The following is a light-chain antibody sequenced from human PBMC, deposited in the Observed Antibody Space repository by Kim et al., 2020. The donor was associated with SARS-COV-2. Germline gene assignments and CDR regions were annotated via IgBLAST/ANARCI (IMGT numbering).Light chain of an antibody. CDR1: QDIRNY. V-gene: IGKV1-16*01. CDR2: AAS. Sequence: DIQMTQSPSSLSASVGDRVTITCRASQDIRNYLAWFQQIPGKAPKSLIYAASNLQSGVPSRFSASGSGTDFTLTISSLQPEDFATYYCQQCHSYPLTCGGGTKVEIK. CDR3: QQCHSYPLT. J-gene: IGKJ4*01.